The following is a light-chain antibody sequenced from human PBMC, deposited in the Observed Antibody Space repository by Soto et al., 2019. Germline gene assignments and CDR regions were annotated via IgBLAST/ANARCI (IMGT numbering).Light chain of an antibody. CDR2: DTS. V-gene: IGKV3-20*01. Sequence: EFVLTQSPGTLSLSPGERATLSCRASQSLANSFIAWYQQKPGQAPRLLIYDTSSRASGIPDRFSGSGSGTDFTLTISRLEPEDFAVYYCQQHGTSPITFGQGTRLEIK. J-gene: IGKJ5*01. CDR3: QQHGTSPIT. CDR1: QSLANSF.